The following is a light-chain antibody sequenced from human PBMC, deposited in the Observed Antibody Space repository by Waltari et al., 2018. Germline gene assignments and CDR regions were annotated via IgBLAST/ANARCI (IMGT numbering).Light chain of an antibody. CDR3: QHYGTSTYT. J-gene: IGKJ2*01. CDR1: QSVSSNY. Sequence: EIVLAQSPGSLSVSPGDRVTVSCRASQSVSSNYLVWYQQKGGQAPRLLIYGASRRATDIPDRISGSGSGTDFTLTISRLEPDDFAVYYCQHYGTSTYTFGQGTKLEIK. V-gene: IGKV3-20*01. CDR2: GAS.